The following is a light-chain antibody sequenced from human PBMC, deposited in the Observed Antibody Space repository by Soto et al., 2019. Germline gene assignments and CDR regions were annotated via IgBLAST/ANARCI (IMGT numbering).Light chain of an antibody. CDR3: QQYGSSPRT. V-gene: IGKV3-20*01. CDR2: GAS. Sequence: EIVLTQSPGTLSLSPGERATLSCRASQSVSSSYLAWYQQRPGQAPRLLMFGASSRASDITDRFSGSGSGTDFTLTMSSLEPEDFEVYYCQQYGSSPRTFCKGTKVDI. CDR1: QSVSSSY. J-gene: IGKJ1*01.